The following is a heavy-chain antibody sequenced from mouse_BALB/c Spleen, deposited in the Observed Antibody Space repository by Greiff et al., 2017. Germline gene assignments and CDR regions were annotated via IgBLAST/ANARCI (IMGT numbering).Heavy chain of an antibody. D-gene: IGHD2-3*01. CDR1: GFTFSDFY. Sequence: EVQLVESGGGLVQPGGSLRLSCATSGFTFSDFYMEWVRQPPGKRLEWIAASRNKANDYTTEYSASVKGRFIVSRDTSQSILYLQMNALRAEDTAIYYCARDALDGYYVGFAYWGQGTLVTVSA. CDR2: SRNKANDYTT. V-gene: IGHV7-1*02. CDR3: ARDALDGYYVGFAY. J-gene: IGHJ3*01.